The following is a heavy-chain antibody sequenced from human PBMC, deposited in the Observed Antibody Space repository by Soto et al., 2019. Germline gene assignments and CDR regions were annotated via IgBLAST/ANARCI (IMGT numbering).Heavy chain of an antibody. Sequence: EVQLLESGGGLVQPGGSLRLSCAASGITISNYPMSWVRQAPGKGLDWLSGISGSGDRTYYADSAKGRFTISKDISKNSLSLQLDNLGVEDTAVYFCVKDDGGYPSTAPHWGQGTLVTVSS. CDR2: ISGSGDRT. CDR3: VKDDGGYPSTAPH. V-gene: IGHV3-23*01. J-gene: IGHJ1*01. D-gene: IGHD3-22*01. CDR1: GITISNYP.